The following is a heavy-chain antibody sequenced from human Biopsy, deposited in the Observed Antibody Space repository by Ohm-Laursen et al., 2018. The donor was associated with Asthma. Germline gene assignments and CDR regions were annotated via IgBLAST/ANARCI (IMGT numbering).Heavy chain of an antibody. V-gene: IGHV1-69*06. J-gene: IGHJ6*02. CDR3: ASPSSSREILYYYYNMDI. D-gene: IGHD6-13*01. CDR1: GGTFGNYA. Sequence: ASVKVSCKASGGTFGNYAISWVRQAPGLGLEWMGGISPVFGSTNIAQKFQGRVTISADIFTKTAYLEVSSLRSNDTAVYYCASPSSSREILYYYYNMDIWGQGTTVTV. CDR2: ISPVFGST.